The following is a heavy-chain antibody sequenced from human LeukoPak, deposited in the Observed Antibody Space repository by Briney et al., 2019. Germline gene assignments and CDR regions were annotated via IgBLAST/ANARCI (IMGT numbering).Heavy chain of an antibody. CDR3: ARGDYIYDILTGSLFY. CDR2: MYYSGST. J-gene: IGHJ4*02. D-gene: IGHD3-9*01. Sequence: KPSETLSLTCSVSGGSISSSSYYWGWIRQPPGKGLEWIGRMYYSGSTYYNPSLKSRVTISVDTSKNQFSLKLSSVTAADTAVYYCARGDYIYDILTGSLFYWGQGTQVTVSS. V-gene: IGHV4-39*07. CDR1: GGSISSSSYY.